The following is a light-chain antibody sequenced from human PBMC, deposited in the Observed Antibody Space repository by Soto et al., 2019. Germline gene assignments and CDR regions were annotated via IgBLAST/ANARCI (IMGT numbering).Light chain of an antibody. Sequence: DIQMTQSPSSLSASVGDRVTITCRASQSIVAYVNWYQQKPVKVPKSLIYGAKSLQSGGPSRFSGSGSGTDFTLTISSLQPDDFATYYCQQNYNFPWTLGQGTKVES. CDR1: QSIVAY. J-gene: IGKJ1*01. CDR3: QQNYNFPWT. V-gene: IGKV1-39*01. CDR2: GAK.